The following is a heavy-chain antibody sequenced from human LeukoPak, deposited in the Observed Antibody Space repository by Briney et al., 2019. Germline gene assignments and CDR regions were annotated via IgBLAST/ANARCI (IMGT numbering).Heavy chain of an antibody. D-gene: IGHD3-22*01. CDR2: MSGSGGST. V-gene: IGHV3-23*01. CDR1: GFTFNNYA. CDR3: ASLMGYYYDSRG. J-gene: IGHJ4*02. Sequence: GGSLRLSCAASGFTFNNYAMSWVSQAPGKGLEWVSAMSGSGGSTYYADSVKGRFTISRDNAKNSLYLQMNSLRAEDTAAYYCASLMGYYYDSRGWGQGTLVTVSS.